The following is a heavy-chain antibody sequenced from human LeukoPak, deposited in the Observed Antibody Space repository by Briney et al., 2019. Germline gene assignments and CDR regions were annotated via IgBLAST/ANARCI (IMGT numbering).Heavy chain of an antibody. CDR1: GFTVSSNY. V-gene: IGHV3-66*01. CDR3: ARDVSGSRAFDY. J-gene: IGHJ4*02. D-gene: IGHD1-26*01. CDR2: IYSGGST. Sequence: GGSLRLSCAASGFTVSSNYMSWVRQAPGKGLEWVSVIYSGGSTYYADSVKGRFTISRDNSKNTLYLQMNSLRAEDTAVYYCARDVSGSRAFDYWGQGTLVTVSS.